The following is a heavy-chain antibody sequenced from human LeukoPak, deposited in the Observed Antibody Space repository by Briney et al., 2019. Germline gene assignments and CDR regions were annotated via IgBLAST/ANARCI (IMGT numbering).Heavy chain of an antibody. Sequence: TGGSLGLSCAASGFTFSRYWMHWVRQAPGKGLVWVSRINSDGSTTSYADSVKGRFTISRDNAKNTLYLQMNSLRAEDTAVYYCATFWSGSDFDYWGQGTLVTVSS. CDR3: ATFWSGSDFDY. J-gene: IGHJ4*02. D-gene: IGHD3-3*01. CDR2: INSDGSTT. V-gene: IGHV3-74*01. CDR1: GFTFSRYW.